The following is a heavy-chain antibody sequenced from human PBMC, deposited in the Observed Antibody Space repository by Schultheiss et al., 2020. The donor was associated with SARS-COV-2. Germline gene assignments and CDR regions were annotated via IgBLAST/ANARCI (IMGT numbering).Heavy chain of an antibody. D-gene: IGHD3-10*01. CDR3: ARDLVRAGFDY. V-gene: IGHV4-59*12. Sequence: SETLSLTCAVYGGSFSGYYWSWIRQPPGKGLEWIGYIYYSGSTNYYPSLKSRVTISVDTSKNQFPLKLSYVTAADTAVYYCARDLVRAGFDYWGQGTLVTVSS. CDR1: GGSFSGYY. CDR2: IYYSGST. J-gene: IGHJ4*02.